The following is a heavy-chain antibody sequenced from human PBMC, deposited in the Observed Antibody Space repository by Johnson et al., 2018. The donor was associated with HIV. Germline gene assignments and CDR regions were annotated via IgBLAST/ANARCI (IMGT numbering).Heavy chain of an antibody. J-gene: IGHJ3*02. Sequence: VQLVESGGGLVQPGGSLRLSCAASGFTFSSYAMHWVRQAPGKGLEYVSAISSNGGSTYYANSVKGRFTISRDNSKNTLYLQMNSLRAEDTAVYYCAREATYYDYVWGSYAFDIWGQGTMVTVSS. V-gene: IGHV3-64*01. CDR1: GFTFSSYA. D-gene: IGHD3-16*01. CDR3: AREATYYDYVWGSYAFDI. CDR2: ISSNGGST.